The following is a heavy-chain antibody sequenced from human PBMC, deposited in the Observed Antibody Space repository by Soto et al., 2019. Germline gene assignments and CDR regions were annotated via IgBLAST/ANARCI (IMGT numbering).Heavy chain of an antibody. J-gene: IGHJ6*03. V-gene: IGHV1-46*03. Sequence: ASVKVSCKASGYTFSNYYMHWVRQAPGQGLEWMGIINPSGGSTSYAQKFRGRVTMTRDTSTSTVYMELSSLRSEDTAVYYCARSGVVIIPAALLHHYYYLDVWGKGTTVTVSS. CDR2: INPSGGST. D-gene: IGHD3-3*01. CDR3: ARSGVVIIPAALLHHYYYLDV. CDR1: GYTFSNYY.